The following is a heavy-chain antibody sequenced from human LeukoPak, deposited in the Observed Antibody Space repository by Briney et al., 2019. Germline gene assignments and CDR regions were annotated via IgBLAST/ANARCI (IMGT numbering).Heavy chain of an antibody. V-gene: IGHV3-30*01. J-gene: IGHJ4*02. CDR3: ARDLELSAVYYFDS. CDR1: GFTFSSYA. D-gene: IGHD3-3*01. CDR2: ISYDGSNK. Sequence: GGSLRLSCAASGFTFSSYAMHWVRQAPGKGLEWVAVISYDGSNKYYADSVKGRFTISRDNSKNMLYLQMNSLRADDTAVYYCARDLELSAVYYFDSWGQGTLVIVSS.